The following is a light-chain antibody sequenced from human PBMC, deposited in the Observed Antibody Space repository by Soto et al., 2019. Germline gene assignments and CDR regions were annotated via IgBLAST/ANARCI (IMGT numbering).Light chain of an antibody. CDR1: QSISHW. V-gene: IGKV1-5*03. CDR2: KAS. Sequence: DIQMTQSPSTLSASVGDRVTMTCRASQSISHWLAWYQQKPGKAPKLLIYKASNLESGVPLRFSGSGSGTEFTLTISSLQPDDFATYYCLQDHDDSWTFGQGTKVDIK. J-gene: IGKJ1*01. CDR3: LQDHDDSWT.